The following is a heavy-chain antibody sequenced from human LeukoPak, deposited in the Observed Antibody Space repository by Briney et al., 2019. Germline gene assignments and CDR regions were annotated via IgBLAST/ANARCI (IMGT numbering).Heavy chain of an antibody. CDR3: ARDSGPYNRGNY. V-gene: IGHV3-7*03. D-gene: IGHD1-14*01. Sequence: GGSLRLSCAASGFTFSSYWMNWACQAPGKGLEWVASINHNGNVNYYVDSVKGRFTISRDNSKNTLYLQMNSLRAEDTAVYYCARDSGPYNRGNYWGQGTLVTVSS. J-gene: IGHJ4*02. CDR2: INHNGNVN. CDR1: GFTFSSYW.